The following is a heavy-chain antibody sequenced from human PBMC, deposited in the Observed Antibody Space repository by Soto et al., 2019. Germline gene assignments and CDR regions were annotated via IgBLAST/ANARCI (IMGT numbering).Heavy chain of an antibody. D-gene: IGHD6-19*01. V-gene: IGHV4-59*01. J-gene: IGHJ5*02. Sequence: SETMSLTCTVSGVSMTNYYWSWFRQHPGKGLEWIGYIYYSGSTVYNPSLSSRVTISVDTSKNQFSLKLGSVTAADTAVFYCARGGWSLDPWGQGTLVTVSS. CDR3: ARGGWSLDP. CDR1: GVSMTNYY. CDR2: IYYSGST.